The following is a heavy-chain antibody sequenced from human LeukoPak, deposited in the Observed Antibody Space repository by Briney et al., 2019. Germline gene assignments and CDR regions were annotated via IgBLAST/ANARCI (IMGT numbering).Heavy chain of an antibody. CDR3: TRMSREAPGLPDP. J-gene: IGHJ5*02. CDR2: LSPDGSST. CDR1: GFTFSSYW. D-gene: IGHD5-24*01. V-gene: IGHV3-74*01. Sequence: GGPLRLSCAASGFTFSSYWMQWVRQAPGMGLVWVSRLSPDGSSTTSADSVKGRFTISRDNAKNTLYLQIGSLRADDTAVYYCTRMSREAPGLPDPWGQGTLVTVPS.